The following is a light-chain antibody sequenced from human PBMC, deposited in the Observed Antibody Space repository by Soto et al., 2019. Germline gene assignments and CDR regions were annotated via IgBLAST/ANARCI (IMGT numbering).Light chain of an antibody. CDR1: SSDVGSYKF. V-gene: IGLV2-23*03. Sequence: QSALTQPASVSESPGQSITISCTGTSSDVGSYKFVSWYQHHPGKAPKLMIYEGSKRPSGVSDRFSGSKSGNTASLTISGLQADHEADYYCCSYAGSTNVFGTGTKVTVL. CDR2: EGS. J-gene: IGLJ1*01. CDR3: CSYAGSTNV.